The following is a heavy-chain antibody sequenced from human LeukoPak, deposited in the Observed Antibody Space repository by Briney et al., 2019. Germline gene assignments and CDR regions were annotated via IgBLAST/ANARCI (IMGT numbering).Heavy chain of an antibody. D-gene: IGHD3-10*01. V-gene: IGHV1-46*01. Sequence: GASVKVSCKASGYTFTSYYMHWVRQAPGQGLEWMGIINPSGGSTSYAQKFQGRVTMTRDTSTSTVYMELSSLRSEDTAVYYCAREVRGTPYYYYYYMDVWGKGTTVTVSS. CDR3: AREVRGTPYYYYYYMDV. CDR1: GYTFTSYY. J-gene: IGHJ6*03. CDR2: INPSGGST.